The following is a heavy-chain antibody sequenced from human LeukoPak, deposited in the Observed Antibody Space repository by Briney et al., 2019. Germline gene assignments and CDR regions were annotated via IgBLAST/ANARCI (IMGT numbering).Heavy chain of an antibody. V-gene: IGHV3-7*01. Sequence: GGSLRLSCVASRFTFSNYWMSWVRQAPGKGPEWVANINQDGTEKHYVDSVKGRFTISRDNAKNSLYLQMNSLRAEDTAVYYCASGGNVDYWGQGTLVTVSS. J-gene: IGHJ4*02. CDR3: ASGGNVDY. CDR1: RFTFSNYW. D-gene: IGHD4-23*01. CDR2: INQDGTEK.